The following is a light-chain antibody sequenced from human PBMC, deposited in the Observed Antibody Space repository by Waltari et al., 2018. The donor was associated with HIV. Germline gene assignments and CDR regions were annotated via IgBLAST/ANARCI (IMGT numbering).Light chain of an antibody. CDR3: QQSYTDPRT. J-gene: IGKJ1*01. CDR2: AAS. Sequence: FQAPPSPSSLSASVGDRVTITCRASQNIRSNLNWYQQKPGKAPNLLIYAASSLQSGVPSRFSGSGSGTDFTLTISSLQPEDFATYHCQQSYTDPRTFGQGTKV. CDR1: QNIRSN. V-gene: IGKV1-39*01.